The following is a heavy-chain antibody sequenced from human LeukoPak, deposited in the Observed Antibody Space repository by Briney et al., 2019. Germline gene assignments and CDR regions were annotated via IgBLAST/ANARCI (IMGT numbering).Heavy chain of an antibody. J-gene: IGHJ6*02. CDR2: ISAYNGNT. Sequence: ASVKVSCKASGYTFTSYGISCVRQAPGQGLEWMGWISAYNGNTNYAQKLQGRVTMTTDTSTSTAYMELRSLRSDDTAVYYCARPFPAAMGLYYYYYGMDVWGQGTTVTVSS. CDR3: ARPFPAAMGLYYYYYGMDV. D-gene: IGHD5-18*01. V-gene: IGHV1-18*01. CDR1: GYTFTSYG.